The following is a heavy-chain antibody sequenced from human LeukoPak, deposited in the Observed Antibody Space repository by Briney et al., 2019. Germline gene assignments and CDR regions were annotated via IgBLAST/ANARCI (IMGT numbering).Heavy chain of an antibody. CDR2: ISWNSGSI. Sequence: PGGSLRLSCAASGFTFSSYALTWVRQAPGKGLEWVSGISWNSGSIGYADSVKGRFTISRDNAKNSLYLQMNSLRAEDTALYYCAKDKRVYYYGMDVWGQGTTVTVSS. CDR1: GFTFSSYA. V-gene: IGHV3-9*01. CDR3: AKDKRVYYYGMDV. J-gene: IGHJ6*02.